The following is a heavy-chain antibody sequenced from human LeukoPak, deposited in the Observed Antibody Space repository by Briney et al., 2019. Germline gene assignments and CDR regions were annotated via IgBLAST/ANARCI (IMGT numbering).Heavy chain of an antibody. CDR1: GGSFSGYY. J-gene: IGHJ6*02. V-gene: IGHV4-34*01. Sequence: SETLSLTCAVYGGSFSGYYWSWIRQPPGKGLEWIGEINHSGSTNYNPSLKSRVTISVDTSKNQFSLKLSSVTAADTAVYYCARVEGAPDYGMDVWGQGTTVTVSS. CDR2: INHSGST. D-gene: IGHD3-16*01. CDR3: ARVEGAPDYGMDV.